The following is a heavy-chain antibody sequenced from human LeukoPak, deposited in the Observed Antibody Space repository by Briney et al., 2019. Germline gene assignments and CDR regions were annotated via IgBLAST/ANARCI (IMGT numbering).Heavy chain of an antibody. Sequence: RASGKVSCKAAGYTFTRSYMPWVPQAPGQRLEWMGWINPNSGGTNYAQKFQGRVTMTRDTSISTAYMELSRLRSDDTAVYFFFQAEDRIRYFDWLLTALDYWGQGTLVTVSS. D-gene: IGHD3-9*01. CDR2: INPNSGGT. CDR3: FQAEDRIRYFDWLLTALDY. CDR1: GYTFTRSY. V-gene: IGHV1-2*02. J-gene: IGHJ4*02.